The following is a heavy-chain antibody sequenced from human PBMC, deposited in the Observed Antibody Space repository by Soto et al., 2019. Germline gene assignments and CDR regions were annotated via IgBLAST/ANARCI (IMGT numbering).Heavy chain of an antibody. CDR1: GFTFSSYG. J-gene: IGHJ4*02. CDR2: IWYDGSNK. CDR3: ARESQVLGELSTDVFDY. D-gene: IGHD3-16*02. V-gene: IGHV3-33*01. Sequence: PGGSLRLSCAASGFTFSSYGMHWVRQAPGKGLEWVAVIWYDGSNKYYADSVKGRFTISRDNSKNTLYLQMNSLRAEDTAVYYCARESQVLGELSTDVFDYWGQGTLVTVSS.